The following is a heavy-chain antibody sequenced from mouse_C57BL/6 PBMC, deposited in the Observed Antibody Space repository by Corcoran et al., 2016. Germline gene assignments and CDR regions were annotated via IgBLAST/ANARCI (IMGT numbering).Heavy chain of an antibody. Sequence: DQLQQAVAELVSPGASVKLSCTASGFIIKNTYMHWVKQRPEQVLERIGRIDPANGNTKYAPKYQGKATIPADTSSNTAYLQRSSLTSEDTAIYYCARDSSGDGWGQGTTLTVSS. CDR1: GFIIKNTY. CDR2: IDPANGNT. J-gene: IGHJ2*01. V-gene: IGHV14-3*01. D-gene: IGHD3-2*02. CDR3: ARDSSGDG.